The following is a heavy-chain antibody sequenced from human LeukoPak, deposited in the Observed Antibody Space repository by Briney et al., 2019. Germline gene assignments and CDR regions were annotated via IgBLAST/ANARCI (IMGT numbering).Heavy chain of an antibody. J-gene: IGHJ6*03. D-gene: IGHD3-3*01. Sequence: ASVKVSCKASGYTFTGYYMHWVRQAPGQGLEWMGWINPNSGGTNYAQKFQGRVTMTRDTSISTAYMELSRLRSDDTAVYYCARNGRLTSLTYYDFWSGYTSYYYYMDVWGKGTTVIVSS. CDR3: ARNGRLTSLTYYDFWSGYTSYYYYMDV. CDR1: GYTFTGYY. CDR2: INPNSGGT. V-gene: IGHV1-2*02.